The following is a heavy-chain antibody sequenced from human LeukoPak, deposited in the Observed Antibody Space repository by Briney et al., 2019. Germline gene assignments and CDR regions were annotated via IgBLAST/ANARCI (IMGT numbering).Heavy chain of an antibody. D-gene: IGHD3-10*01. CDR2: ISAYNGNT. CDR3: ARAPLWFGELYAFDI. V-gene: IGHV1-18*04. CDR1: GYTFTSYG. Sequence: GASVKVSCKASGYTFTSYGISWVRQAPGQGLEWMGWISAYNGNTNYAQKLQGRVTMTTDTSTSTAYMELRSLRSDDTAVYYCARAPLWFGELYAFDIWGQGTMVTVSS. J-gene: IGHJ3*02.